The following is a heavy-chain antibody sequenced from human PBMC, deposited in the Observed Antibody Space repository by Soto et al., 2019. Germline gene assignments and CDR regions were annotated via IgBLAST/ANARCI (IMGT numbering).Heavy chain of an antibody. D-gene: IGHD6-19*01. CDR2: IYPGDSDT. Sequence: GESLKISCKGSGYSFTSNWIGWVRQMPGKGLEWMGIIYPGDSDTRYSPSFQSQVTISADKSISTAYLQWSSLKASDTAMYYCARRIAVAGYYFDYWGQGTLVTVSS. CDR1: GYSFTSNW. CDR3: ARRIAVAGYYFDY. V-gene: IGHV5-51*01. J-gene: IGHJ4*02.